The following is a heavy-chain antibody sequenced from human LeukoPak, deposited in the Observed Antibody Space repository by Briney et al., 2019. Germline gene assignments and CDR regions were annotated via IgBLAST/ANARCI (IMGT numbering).Heavy chain of an antibody. D-gene: IGHD2-15*01. V-gene: IGHV3-30-3*01. Sequence: GGSLRLSCAASGFTFSSYAMHWVRQAPSKGLEWVAVISYDGSNKYYADSVKGRFTISRDNSKNTLYLQMNSPRAEDTAVYYCARGLSGGLGWAFDIWGQGTMVTVSS. CDR3: ARGLSGGLGWAFDI. CDR1: GFTFSSYA. CDR2: ISYDGSNK. J-gene: IGHJ3*02.